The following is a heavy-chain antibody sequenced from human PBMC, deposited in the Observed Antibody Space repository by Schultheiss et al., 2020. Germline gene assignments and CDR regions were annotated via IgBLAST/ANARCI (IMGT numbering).Heavy chain of an antibody. V-gene: IGHV3-23*01. Sequence: GGSLRLSCAASGFTFTSYAMSWVRLAPGQGPEWVSAISESGGRTYYADSVKGRFTISRDNSKNTLYLQMNSLRAEDTAVYYCARDVYYYGMDVWGQGTTVTVSS. CDR2: ISESGGRT. CDR1: GFTFTSYA. J-gene: IGHJ6*02. CDR3: ARDVYYYGMDV.